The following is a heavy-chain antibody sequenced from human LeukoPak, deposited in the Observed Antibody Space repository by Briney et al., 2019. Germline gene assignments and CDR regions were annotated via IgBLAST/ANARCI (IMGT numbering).Heavy chain of an antibody. CDR3: ARDRGVVVPAAHYYYYGMDV. CDR2: VYSGGST. CDR1: GFTVSSNY. J-gene: IGHJ6*02. Sequence: PGGSLRLSCAASGFTVSSNYMSWVRQAPGKGLEWVSVVYSGGSTYYADFVKGRFTISRDNAKNSLYLQMNSLRAEDTAVYYCARDRGVVVPAAHYYYYGMDVWGQGTTVTVSS. D-gene: IGHD2-2*01. V-gene: IGHV3-53*01.